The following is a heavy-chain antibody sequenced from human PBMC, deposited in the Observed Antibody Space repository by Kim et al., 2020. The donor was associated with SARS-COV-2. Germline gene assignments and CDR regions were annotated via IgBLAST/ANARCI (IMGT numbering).Heavy chain of an antibody. V-gene: IGHV3-21*01. CDR2: ISSSSSYI. CDR1: GFTFSSYS. J-gene: IGHJ6*02. CDR3: AREILLVNYYGSWSYEDGMDV. D-gene: IGHD3-10*01. Sequence: GGSLRLSCAASGFTFSSYSMNWVRQAPGKGLEWVSSISSSSSYIYYADSVKGRFTISRDNAKNSLYLQMNSLRAEDTAVYYCAREILLVNYYGSWSYEDGMDVWGQGTTDTVSS.